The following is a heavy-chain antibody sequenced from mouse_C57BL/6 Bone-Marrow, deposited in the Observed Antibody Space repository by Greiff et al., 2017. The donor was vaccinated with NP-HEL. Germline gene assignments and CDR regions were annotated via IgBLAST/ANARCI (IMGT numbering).Heavy chain of an antibody. Sequence: QVQLQQSGAELVKPGASVKMSCKASGYTFTTYPIEWMKQNHGKSLEWIGNFHPYNDDTKYNEKFTGKATLTVDKSSSTVYLELSRLTSDDSAVYYCARRGNYYYGSSYNYFDYWGQGTTLTVSS. CDR2: FHPYNDDT. J-gene: IGHJ2*01. V-gene: IGHV1-47*01. CDR3: ARRGNYYYGSSYNYFDY. D-gene: IGHD1-1*01. CDR1: GYTFTTYP.